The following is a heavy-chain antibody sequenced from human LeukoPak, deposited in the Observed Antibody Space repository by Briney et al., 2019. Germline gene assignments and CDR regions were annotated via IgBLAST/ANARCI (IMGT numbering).Heavy chain of an antibody. V-gene: IGHV3-30*18. CDR2: TSYDGSKK. CDR1: GFTFSSYG. J-gene: IGHJ4*02. CDR3: AKDSKYYYDSRGYSYFDY. D-gene: IGHD3-22*01. Sequence: GRSLRLSCAASGFTFSSYGMHWVRPAPGKGLEWVAVTSYDGSKKYHADSVEGRFTISRDNSKNTLYLQMNSLGAEDTAVYYCAKDSKYYYDSRGYSYFDYWGQGTLVTVSS.